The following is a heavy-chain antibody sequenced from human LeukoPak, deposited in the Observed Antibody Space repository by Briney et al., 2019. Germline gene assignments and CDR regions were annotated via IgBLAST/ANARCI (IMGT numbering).Heavy chain of an antibody. CDR3: ARGRRYSGASVLYY. CDR2: IKHERGET. V-gene: IGHV1-8*01. CDR1: GYTFTNYD. D-gene: IGHD6-19*01. Sequence: EGSVSVSCEASGYTFTNYDISGVRPASGQGREWVGWIKHERGETGYIQTVQGRVTITRNTPISTAYMEVSSLRAEDTPVCDCARGRRYSGASVLYYCGQGNLFSVSS. J-gene: IGHJ4*02.